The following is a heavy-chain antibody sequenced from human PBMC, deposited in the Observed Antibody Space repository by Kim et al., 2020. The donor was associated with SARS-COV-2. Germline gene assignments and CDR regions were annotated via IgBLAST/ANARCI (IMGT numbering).Heavy chain of an antibody. CDR3: ARDSIAVAAVDY. Sequence: NYNPSLKSRVTISVDTSKNQFSLKLSSVTAADTAVYYCARDSIAVAAVDYWGQGTLVTVSS. J-gene: IGHJ4*02. V-gene: IGHV4-34*01. D-gene: IGHD6-19*01.